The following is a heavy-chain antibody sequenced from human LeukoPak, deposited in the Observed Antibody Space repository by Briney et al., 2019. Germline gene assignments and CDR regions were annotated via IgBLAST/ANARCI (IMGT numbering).Heavy chain of an antibody. CDR2: IYPDDSDT. CDR3: ARRGIRDGYNYADY. D-gene: IGHD5-24*01. V-gene: IGHV5-51*01. J-gene: IGHJ4*02. CDR1: GYSFTNYW. Sequence: GESLKISCKGSGYSFTNYWVAWVRQMPGKGLEWMGIIYPDDSDTRYSPSFQGQVTFSADKSISTAYLQRSSLKASDSATYYCARRGIRDGYNYADYWGQGTLVTVSS.